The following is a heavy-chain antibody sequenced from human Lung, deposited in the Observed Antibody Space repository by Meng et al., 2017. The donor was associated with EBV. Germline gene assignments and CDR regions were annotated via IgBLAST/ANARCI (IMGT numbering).Heavy chain of an antibody. Sequence: HSTLKESCPTLVKPTQTLTLTCTFSGFSLSTSEVGVGWIRQPPGKALEWLAVIYWDDDKRYSPSLKSRLTITKDTSKNQVVLTLTNMDPVDTAIYYCALFTRSWFDPWGQGTLVTVSS. D-gene: IGHD2-2*01. J-gene: IGHJ5*02. CDR1: GFSLSTSEVG. CDR2: IYWDDDK. V-gene: IGHV2-5*02. CDR3: ALFTRSWFDP.